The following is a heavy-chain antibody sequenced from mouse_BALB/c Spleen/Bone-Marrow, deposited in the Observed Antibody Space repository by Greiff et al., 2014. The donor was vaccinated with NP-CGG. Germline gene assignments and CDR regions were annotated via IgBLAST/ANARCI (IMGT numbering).Heavy chain of an antibody. CDR3: ARYYYGFLDY. Sequence: VQLQQSGPGLVAPSQTLSITCTVSGLSLTSYGVHWVRQSPGKGLEWLGVIWAGGSTNYNSALMSRLSISKDNSKSQVFLKMNSLQTDDTAMYYCARYYYGFLDYWGQGTTLTVSS. CDR1: GLSLTSYG. V-gene: IGHV2-9*02. CDR2: IWAGGST. D-gene: IGHD1-2*01. J-gene: IGHJ2*01.